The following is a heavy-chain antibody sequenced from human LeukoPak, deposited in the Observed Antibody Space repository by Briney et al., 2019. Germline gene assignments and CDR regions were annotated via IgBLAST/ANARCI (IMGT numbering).Heavy chain of an antibody. CDR3: AREPKGVGRQYYFDY. V-gene: IGHV1-46*01. CDR1: GYTFTSYY. CDR2: INPSGGST. D-gene: IGHD2-15*01. J-gene: IGHJ4*02. Sequence: ASVKVSCKASGYTFTSYYMHWVRQAPGQGLEWMGVINPSGGSTSYAQKFQGRVTMTRDMSTSTVYMELSSLRSEDTAVYYCAREPKGVGRQYYFDYWGQGTLVTVSS.